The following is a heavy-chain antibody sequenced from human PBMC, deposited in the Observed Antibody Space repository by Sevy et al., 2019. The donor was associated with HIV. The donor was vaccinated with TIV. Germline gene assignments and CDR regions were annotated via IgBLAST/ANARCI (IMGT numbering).Heavy chain of an antibody. V-gene: IGHV3-48*03. CDR2: ISSVASTI. Sequence: GGSLRLSCAASGFTFSSYEMNWVRQAPGKGLEWVSFISSVASTISYADSVKGRFTISRDNAKNSLYLQMNSLIADDTAIYYCARDLPPSATTVAHFDYWGQGTLVTVSS. CDR3: ARDLPPSATTVAHFDY. J-gene: IGHJ4*02. CDR1: GFTFSSYE. D-gene: IGHD4-17*01.